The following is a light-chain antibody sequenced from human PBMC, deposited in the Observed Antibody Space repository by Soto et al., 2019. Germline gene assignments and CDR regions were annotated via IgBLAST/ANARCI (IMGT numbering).Light chain of an antibody. J-gene: IGLJ3*02. CDR2: DNN. Sequence: QSVLTQPPSVSASPGQTVTISCSGSSSDIGNNYVSWYQHLPGTAPKLLIYDNNKRPSGIPDRFSGSKSGTSATLGITGLQTGDEADYYCGTWDSSLTVWVFGGGTQLTVL. CDR1: SSDIGNNY. CDR3: GTWDSSLTVWV. V-gene: IGLV1-51*01.